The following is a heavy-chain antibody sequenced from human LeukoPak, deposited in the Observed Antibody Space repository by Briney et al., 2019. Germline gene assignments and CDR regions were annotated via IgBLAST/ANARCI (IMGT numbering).Heavy chain of an antibody. CDR2: IYYSGST. V-gene: IGHV4-59*01. Sequence: SETLSLTCTVSGGSISSYYWSWIRQPPGKGLEWIGYIYYSGSTNYNPSLKSRVTISVDTSKNQFSLKLSSVTAADTAVYYCARSPVGPKGYYYYYMDVWGKGTTVTISS. CDR3: ARSPVGPKGYYYYYMDV. J-gene: IGHJ6*03. D-gene: IGHD1-26*01. CDR1: GGSISSYY.